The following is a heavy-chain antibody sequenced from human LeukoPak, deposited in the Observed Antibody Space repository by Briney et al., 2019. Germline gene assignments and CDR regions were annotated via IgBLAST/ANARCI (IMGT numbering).Heavy chain of an antibody. J-gene: IGHJ3*02. CDR1: GYTFTGYY. D-gene: IGHD5-24*01. V-gene: IGHV1-2*02. Sequence: ASVKVSCTASGYTFTGYYMHWVRQAPGQGLEWMGWINPNSGGTNYAQKFQGRVTMTRDTSISTTYMELSRLRSDDTAVYYCARIRDGYNDAYDIWGQGTMVTVSS. CDR2: INPNSGGT. CDR3: ARIRDGYNDAYDI.